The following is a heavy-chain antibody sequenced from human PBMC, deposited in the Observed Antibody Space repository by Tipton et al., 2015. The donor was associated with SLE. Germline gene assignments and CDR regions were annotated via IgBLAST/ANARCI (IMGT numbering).Heavy chain of an antibody. CDR2: IYHTGAT. CDR3: ARDEYMDV. V-gene: IGHV4-34*09. Sequence: TLSFTCAVYGGSFSGYYWSWIRHPPGKGLEWIGDIYHTGATSYNPSLRSRLTMSVDTSKDQFSLKLTSVTAADTAVYYCARDEYMDVWGKGTTVTVSS. CDR1: GGSFSGYY. J-gene: IGHJ6*03.